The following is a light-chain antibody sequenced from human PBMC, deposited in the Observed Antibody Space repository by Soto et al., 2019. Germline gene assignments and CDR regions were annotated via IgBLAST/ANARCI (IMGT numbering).Light chain of an antibody. Sequence: DIQMTQSPATLSASVGDRVTIGGRASQSISGWLAWYQQKPGKAPKLLIYKASILESGVPSRFSGSGSATEFTLTISSLQPEDFASYYCQQYETFPLTFGGGTKV. CDR2: KAS. V-gene: IGKV1-5*03. CDR1: QSISGW. CDR3: QQYETFPLT. J-gene: IGKJ4*01.